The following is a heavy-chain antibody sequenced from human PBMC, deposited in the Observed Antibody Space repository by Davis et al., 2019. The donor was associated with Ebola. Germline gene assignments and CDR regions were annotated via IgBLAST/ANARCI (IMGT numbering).Heavy chain of an antibody. D-gene: IGHD4-11*01. Sequence: AASVKVSCKASGGTFSSYAISWVRQAPGQGLEWMGGIIPIFGTANYAQKFQGRVTITADKSTSTAYMELSSLRSEDTAVYYCARGGKATVDSSYYYYGMDVWGQGTTVTVSS. CDR3: ARGGKATVDSSYYYYGMDV. V-gene: IGHV1-69*06. CDR1: GGTFSSYA. J-gene: IGHJ6*02. CDR2: IIPIFGTA.